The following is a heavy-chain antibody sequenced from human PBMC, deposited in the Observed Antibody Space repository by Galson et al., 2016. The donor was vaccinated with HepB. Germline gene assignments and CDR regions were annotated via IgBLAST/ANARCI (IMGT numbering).Heavy chain of an antibody. V-gene: IGHV3-74*01. CDR2: INGDGSRA. CDR3: ARDVASGWYQGLGH. D-gene: IGHD6-19*01. CDR1: GFTFSSYW. Sequence: SLRLSCAASGFTFSSYWMHWVRKAPREGPVWVSRINGDGSRAGYADSVKGRFTISRDNANNTLYLQMNSLRAEDTAVYYCARDVASGWYQGLGHWGQGTLVTVSS. J-gene: IGHJ4*02.